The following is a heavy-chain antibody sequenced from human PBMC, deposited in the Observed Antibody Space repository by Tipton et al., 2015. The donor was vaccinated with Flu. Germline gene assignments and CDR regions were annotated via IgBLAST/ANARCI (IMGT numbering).Heavy chain of an antibody. V-gene: IGHV4-4*07. J-gene: IGHJ5*02. CDR2: IYTSGST. CDR1: GGSIGSHS. D-gene: IGHD3-16*01. Sequence: LRLSCTVSGGSIGSHSWNWIRQPAGKRLEWIGRIYTSGSTIYNPSLQSRVTVSVDTSKNQFSLKLNSVTVADTAVYYCARRGEESRQQGDYNWLDPWGQGTLVTVSS. CDR3: ARRGEESRQQGDYNWLDP.